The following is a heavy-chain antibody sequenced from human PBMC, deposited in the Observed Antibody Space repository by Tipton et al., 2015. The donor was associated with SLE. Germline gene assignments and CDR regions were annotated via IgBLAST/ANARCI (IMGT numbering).Heavy chain of an antibody. J-gene: IGHJ4*02. V-gene: IGHV3-23*01. CDR2: VSTNGLGT. D-gene: IGHD6-13*01. Sequence: SLRLSCAASGFTFSSYAMHWVRQAPGKGLEWVSTVSTNGLGTYYLGSVKGRFSISRDNSKNTVYLQMDNLRAEDTAIYYCAKPTAGGLDYWGQGTLVTVSS. CDR1: GFTFSSYA. CDR3: AKPTAGGLDY.